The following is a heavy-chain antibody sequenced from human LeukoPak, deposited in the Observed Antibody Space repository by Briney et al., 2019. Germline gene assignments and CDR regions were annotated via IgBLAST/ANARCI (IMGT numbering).Heavy chain of an antibody. Sequence: SETLSLTCTVSGGSMSSYYWSWIRQPPGKRLEWIGYIYDSGSTNYNPSLKSRVTISIDTSKNQFSLKLSSVTATDTALYYCARHQGSNWISPIDYWGQGTLVTVSS. V-gene: IGHV4-59*08. CDR3: ARHQGSNWISPIDY. D-gene: IGHD1-20*01. CDR2: IYDSGST. J-gene: IGHJ4*02. CDR1: GGSMSSYY.